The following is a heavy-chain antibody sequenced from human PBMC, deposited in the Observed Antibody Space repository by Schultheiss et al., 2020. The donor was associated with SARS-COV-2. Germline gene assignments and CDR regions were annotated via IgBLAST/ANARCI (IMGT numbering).Heavy chain of an antibody. CDR2: MNGDGVNA. V-gene: IGHV1-8*01. CDR3: ARGRLWFGTRYYGMDV. CDR1: GYPFINYD. Sequence: ASVKVSCKTSGYPFINYDIIWVRQATGQGLEWMGWMNGDGVNAGYAEKFQGRVTMTRNTSISTAYMELSSLRSEDTAVYYCARGRLWFGTRYYGMDVWGQGTTVTVSS. J-gene: IGHJ6*02. D-gene: IGHD3-10*01.